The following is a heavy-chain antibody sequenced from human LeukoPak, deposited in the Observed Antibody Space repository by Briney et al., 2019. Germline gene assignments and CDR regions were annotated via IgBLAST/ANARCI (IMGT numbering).Heavy chain of an antibody. CDR2: INPNSGGT. V-gene: IGHV1-2*04. Sequence: ASVKVSCKASGYTFTSYAMNWVRQAPGQGLEWMGWINPNSGGTNYAQKFQGWVTMTRDTSISTAYMELSRLRSDDTAVYYCARGDIVVVPAAFWFDPWGQGTLVTVSS. CDR1: GYTFTSYA. D-gene: IGHD2-2*01. CDR3: ARGDIVVVPAAFWFDP. J-gene: IGHJ5*02.